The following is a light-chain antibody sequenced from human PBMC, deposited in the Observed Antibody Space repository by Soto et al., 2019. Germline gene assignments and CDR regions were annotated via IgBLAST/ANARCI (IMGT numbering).Light chain of an antibody. V-gene: IGLV2-14*01. J-gene: IGLJ1*01. CDR2: DVS. Sequence: QSVLTQPASVSGSPGQSITIPCTGTSSDVGGYNYVSWYQQHPGKAPKLMIYDVSNRPSGVSNRFYGSKSGNTASLTISGLQAEDEADYYCSSYTSSSLYVFGTGTKLTVL. CDR3: SSYTSSSLYV. CDR1: SSDVGGYNY.